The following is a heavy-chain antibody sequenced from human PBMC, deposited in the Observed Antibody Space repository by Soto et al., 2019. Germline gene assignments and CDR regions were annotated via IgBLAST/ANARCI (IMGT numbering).Heavy chain of an antibody. CDR2: ISYDGSNK. D-gene: IGHD1-26*01. CDR1: GFTFSSYG. CDR3: AKGLIVGATSRKLRGGAFDI. Sequence: SLRLSCAASGFTFSSYGMHWVRQAPGKGLEWVAVISYDGSNKYYADSVKGRFTISRDNSKNTLYLQMNSLRAEDTAVYYCAKGLIVGATSRKLRGGAFDIWGQGTMVTVSS. J-gene: IGHJ3*02. V-gene: IGHV3-30*18.